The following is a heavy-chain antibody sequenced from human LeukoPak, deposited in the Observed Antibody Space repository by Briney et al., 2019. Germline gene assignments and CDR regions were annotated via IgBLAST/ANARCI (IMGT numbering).Heavy chain of an antibody. CDR3: ARGGGTMEEDY. CDR1: GFTFSSYA. V-gene: IGHV3-30*04. D-gene: IGHD1-14*01. Sequence: GGSLRLSCAASGFTFSSYAMHWVRQAPGKGLEWVAVISYDGSNKYYADSVKGRFTISRDNSKNTLYLQMNSLRAEDTAVYYCARGGGTMEEDYWGQGTLVTVSS. CDR2: ISYDGSNK. J-gene: IGHJ4*02.